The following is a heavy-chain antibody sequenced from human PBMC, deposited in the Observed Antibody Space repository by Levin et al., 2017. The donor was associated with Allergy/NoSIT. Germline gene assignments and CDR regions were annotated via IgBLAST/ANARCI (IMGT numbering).Heavy chain of an antibody. CDR2: IYPGDSDT. CDR3: ARRVSYSTFDY. V-gene: IGHV5-51*01. D-gene: IGHD1-26*01. J-gene: IGHJ4*02. Sequence: VASVKVSCKGSGYSFTSYWIGWVRQMPGKGLEWMGIIYPGDSDTRYSPSFQGQVTISADKSISTAYLQWSSLKASDTAMYYCARRVSYSTFDYWGQGTLVTVSS. CDR1: GYSFTSYW.